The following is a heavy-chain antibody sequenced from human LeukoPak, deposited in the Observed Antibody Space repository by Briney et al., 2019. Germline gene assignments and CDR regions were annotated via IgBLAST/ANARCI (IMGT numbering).Heavy chain of an antibody. Sequence: SQTLSLTCTVSGGSISCGGYYWSWIRQPPGKGLEWIGYIYHSGSTYYNPSLKSRVTISVDRSKNQFSLKLSSVTAADTAVYYCARDEAGRGYGFDYWGQGTLVTVSS. J-gene: IGHJ4*02. D-gene: IGHD3-10*01. V-gene: IGHV4-30-2*01. CDR3: ARDEAGRGYGFDY. CDR2: IYHSGST. CDR1: GGSISCGGYY.